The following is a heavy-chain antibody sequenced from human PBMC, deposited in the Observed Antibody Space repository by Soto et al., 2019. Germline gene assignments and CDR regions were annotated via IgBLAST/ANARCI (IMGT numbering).Heavy chain of an antibody. V-gene: IGHV3-11*06. CDR3: ARAGCSGGSYYPSYYGMDV. J-gene: IGHJ6*02. D-gene: IGHD2-15*01. Sequence: GGSLRLSCAASGFTFSDYYMSWIRQAPGKGLEWVSYISSSSSYTNYADSVKGRFTISRDNAKNSLYLQMNSLRAEDTAVYYCARAGCSGGSYYPSYYGMDVWGQGTTVTVSS. CDR1: GFTFSDYY. CDR2: ISSSSSYT.